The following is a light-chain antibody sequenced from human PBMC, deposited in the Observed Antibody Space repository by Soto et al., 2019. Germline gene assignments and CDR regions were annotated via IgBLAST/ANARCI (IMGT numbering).Light chain of an antibody. V-gene: IGKV3-15*01. CDR3: QQFNNWPWT. CDR2: GAS. J-gene: IGKJ1*01. CDR1: QSISTN. Sequence: EIVMTQSPVTLTVSPGERATLYCRASQSISTNLAWHQQKPGQAPRLLIYGASTRATGIPARFSGSGSGTAFTLTISSLQSEDLAVYYCQQFNNWPWTFGQGTKVEI.